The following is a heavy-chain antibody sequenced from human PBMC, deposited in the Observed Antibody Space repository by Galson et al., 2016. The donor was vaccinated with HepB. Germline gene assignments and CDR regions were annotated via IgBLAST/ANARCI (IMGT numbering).Heavy chain of an antibody. Sequence: SLRLSCAASGFTFNTYEINWVRQAPGKGLEWVSYISDSGHTIYYADSVRGRFTISRDNAKSSVNLQMKSLRGEDTAVYYCARGWRTYYRYFWHWGQGALVSVSS. CDR1: GFTFNTYE. CDR2: ISDSGHTI. CDR3: ARGWRTYYRYFWH. V-gene: IGHV3-48*03. J-gene: IGHJ1*01. D-gene: IGHD1-26*01.